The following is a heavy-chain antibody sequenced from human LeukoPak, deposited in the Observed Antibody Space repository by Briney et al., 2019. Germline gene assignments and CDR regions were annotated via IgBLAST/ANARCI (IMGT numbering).Heavy chain of an antibody. V-gene: IGHV3-7*01. Sequence: GGSLRLSCAAPGFTFSSFWMSWVRQAPGKGLEWVANIKQDGSEEYYVDSVKGRLTISRDNAKDSLYLQLNSLRAEDTAVYYCARDLDYLDVWGQGTTVTVSS. CDR2: IKQDGSEE. J-gene: IGHJ6*02. D-gene: IGHD3-16*01. CDR1: GFTFSSFW. CDR3: ARDLDYLDV.